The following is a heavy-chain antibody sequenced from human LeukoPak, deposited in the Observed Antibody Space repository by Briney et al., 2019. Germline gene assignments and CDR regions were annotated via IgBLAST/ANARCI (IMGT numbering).Heavy chain of an antibody. CDR1: GFTFSSYA. V-gene: IGHV3-23*01. D-gene: IGHD3-22*01. CDR3: AKLQRWLFGGIDY. J-gene: IGHJ4*02. Sequence: GGSLRLSCAASGFTFSSYAMSWVRQAPGKGLEWVSAISGRGGSTYYADSVKDRFTISRDNSKDTLYLQRMRLRAEDTDVYDCAKLQRWLFGGIDYWGQGTLVTVSS. CDR2: ISGRGGST.